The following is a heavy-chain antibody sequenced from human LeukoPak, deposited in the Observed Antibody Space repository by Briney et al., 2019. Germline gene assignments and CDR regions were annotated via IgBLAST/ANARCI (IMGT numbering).Heavy chain of an antibody. CDR1: GDSVSRNSAA. CDR2: TYYRSKWYN. Sequence: SQTLSLTCAISGDSVSRNSAAWNWTRQSPSRGLEWLGRTYYRSKWYNDYAVSVKSRITINPDTSKNQFSLQLNSATPEDTAVYYCAREGLGWNDASYFDYWGQGTLVTVSS. D-gene: IGHD1-1*01. J-gene: IGHJ4*02. CDR3: AREGLGWNDASYFDY. V-gene: IGHV6-1*01.